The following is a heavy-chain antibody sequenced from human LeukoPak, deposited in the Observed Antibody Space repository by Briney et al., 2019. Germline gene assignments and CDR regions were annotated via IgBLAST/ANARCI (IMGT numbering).Heavy chain of an antibody. J-gene: IGHJ4*02. CDR1: VYTFPLYY. CDR2: ILPNSGDT. V-gene: IGHV1-2*02. CDR3: ARPPHELVSAAPFDY. Sequence: ASVTASFTSSVYTFPLYYIHWLRQAPGEGLEWVGWILPNSGDTFYAQRFRGRVTMTSDPSTNTAYMDLYKLTSDDTAVYFCARPPHELVSAAPFDYWGQGTLVTVSA. D-gene: IGHD2-2*01.